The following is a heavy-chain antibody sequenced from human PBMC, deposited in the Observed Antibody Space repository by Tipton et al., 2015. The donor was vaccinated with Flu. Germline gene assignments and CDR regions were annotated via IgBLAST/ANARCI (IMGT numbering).Heavy chain of an antibody. J-gene: IGHJ3*01. CDR2: ISSSGVTQ. Sequence: SLRLSCAASGITFSDYYMSWIRQAPGKGLEWISYISSSGVTQTYADSVKGRFSISRDNAKDSLYLQMNSLRAEDTAVYYCARVHFLYNILTGPYTGGAFDLWGQGTLVTVSS. CDR1: GITFSDYY. V-gene: IGHV3-11*01. CDR3: ARVHFLYNILTGPYTGGAFDL. D-gene: IGHD3-9*01.